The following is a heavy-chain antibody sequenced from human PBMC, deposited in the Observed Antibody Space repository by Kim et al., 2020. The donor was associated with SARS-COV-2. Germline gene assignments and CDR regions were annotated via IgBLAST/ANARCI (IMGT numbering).Heavy chain of an antibody. V-gene: IGHV1-46*01. Sequence: SYAPKFQGRVPMTRDTSTSAVYMELSSLRYEDTAVYYCARDRVNYFDYWGQGTLVTVSS. CDR3: ARDRVNYFDY. D-gene: IGHD2-21*01. J-gene: IGHJ4*02.